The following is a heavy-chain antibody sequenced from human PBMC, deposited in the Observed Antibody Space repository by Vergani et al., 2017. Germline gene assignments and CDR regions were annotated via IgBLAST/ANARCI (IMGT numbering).Heavy chain of an antibody. D-gene: IGHD4-11*01. Sequence: QVQLQQWGAGLLKPSETLSLTCAVYGGSFSGYYWSWIRQPPGKGLEWIGEINHSGSTNYNPSLKSRVTISVDTSKNQFSLKLSSVTAADTAVYYCARRDYRRRCWFDPWGQGTLVTVSS. V-gene: IGHV4-34*01. CDR2: INHSGST. CDR3: ARRDYRRRCWFDP. J-gene: IGHJ5*02. CDR1: GGSFSGYY.